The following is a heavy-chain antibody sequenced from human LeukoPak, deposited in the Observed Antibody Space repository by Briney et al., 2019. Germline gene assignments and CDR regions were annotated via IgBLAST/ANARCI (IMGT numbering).Heavy chain of an antibody. CDR3: ARGPELERFDY. J-gene: IGHJ4*02. D-gene: IGHD1-1*01. V-gene: IGHV1-69*05. CDR2: IIPIFGTA. Sequence: SVKVSCKASGGTFSSYAISWVRQAPGQGLERMGGIIPIFGTANYAQKFQGRVTITTDESTSTAYMELSSLRSEDTAVYYCARGPELERFDYWGQGTLVTVSS. CDR1: GGTFSSYA.